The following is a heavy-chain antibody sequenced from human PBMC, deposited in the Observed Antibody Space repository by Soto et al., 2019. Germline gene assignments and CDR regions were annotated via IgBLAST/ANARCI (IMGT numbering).Heavy chain of an antibody. J-gene: IGHJ6*02. CDR1: GDTISTGGYT. D-gene: IGHD1-26*01. CDR2: TYHSGNT. V-gene: IGHV4-30-2*01. CDR3: ARVSGSYYYGMDV. Sequence: PSETLSLTCDVSGDTISTGGYTWAWIRQPPGKALEWIGHTYHSGNTYYNPSLKSRVTISVDRSKNQFSLKLSSVTAADTAVYYCARVSGSYYYGMDVWGRGTTVTVSS.